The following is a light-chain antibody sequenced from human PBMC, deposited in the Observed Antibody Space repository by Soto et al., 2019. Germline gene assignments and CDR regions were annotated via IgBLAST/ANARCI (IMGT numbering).Light chain of an antibody. CDR2: GAS. CDR1: QSVSSSY. Sequence: IALTQSPGTLSLYPGERATLSFRPSQSVSSSYLAWYQQKPGQAPRLLIYGASSRATGIPDRFSGSGSGTDFTLTISRLETEDFAVYYCQQYGSSRITFGQGTRLEIK. CDR3: QQYGSSRIT. J-gene: IGKJ5*01. V-gene: IGKV3-20*01.